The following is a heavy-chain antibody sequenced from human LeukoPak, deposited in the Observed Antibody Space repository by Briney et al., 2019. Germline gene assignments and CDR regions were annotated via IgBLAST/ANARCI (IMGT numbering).Heavy chain of an antibody. CDR2: IWYDGSNK. D-gene: IGHD3-3*01. J-gene: IGHJ3*02. CDR1: GFTFSSYG. CDR3: TTPRGTLTIFGVDDAFDI. V-gene: IGHV3-30*02. Sequence: GGSLRLSCAASGFTFSSYGMHWVRQAPGKGLEWVAFIWYDGSNKYYADSVKGRFTISRDNSKNTLYLQMNSLKTEDTAVYYCTTPRGTLTIFGVDDAFDIWGQGTMVTVSS.